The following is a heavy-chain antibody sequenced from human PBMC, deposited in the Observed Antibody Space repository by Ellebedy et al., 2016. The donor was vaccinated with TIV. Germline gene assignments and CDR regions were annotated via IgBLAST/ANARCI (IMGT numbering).Heavy chain of an antibody. V-gene: IGHV4-38-2*01. CDR1: GFIFSSYS. Sequence: ESLKISCAASGFIFSSYSMNWVRQPPGKGLEWIGSIYYSGSTYYNPSLKSRVTISVDTSKNQFSLKLSSVTAADTAVYYCARTYYYDSSGYYDMYYFDYWGQGTLVTVSS. J-gene: IGHJ4*02. CDR2: IYYSGST. D-gene: IGHD3-22*01. CDR3: ARTYYYDSSGYYDMYYFDY.